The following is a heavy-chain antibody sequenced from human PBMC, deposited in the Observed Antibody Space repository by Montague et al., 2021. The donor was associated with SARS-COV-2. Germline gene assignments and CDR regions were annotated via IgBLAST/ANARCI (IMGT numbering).Heavy chain of an antibody. CDR2: IYYSGTA. Sequence: SETLSLTCTVSGGSISTYYWSWIRQPPGKGLEWIGYIYYSGTANYNPSLKSRVTISVDTSKNQFSLKVRSVTAADTAVYYCARLFGGRETRFDPWGQGTLVTVSS. J-gene: IGHJ5*02. CDR1: GGSISTYY. D-gene: IGHD3-10*01. V-gene: IGHV4-59*08. CDR3: ARLFGGRETRFDP.